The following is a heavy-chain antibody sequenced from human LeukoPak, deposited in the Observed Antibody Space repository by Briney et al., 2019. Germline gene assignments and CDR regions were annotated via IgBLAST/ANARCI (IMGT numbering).Heavy chain of an antibody. J-gene: IGHJ6*03. CDR3: ARDFRIAAAGPSYYYYYYMDV. CDR2: ISSSGSTI. V-gene: IGHV3-48*03. Sequence: PGGSLRLSCAASGFTFSSYEMNWVRQAPGKGLEWVSYISSSGSTIYYADSVKGRFTISRDNAKNSLYLQMNSLRAEDTALYHCARDFRIAAAGPSYYYYYYMDVWGKGTTVTIS. D-gene: IGHD6-13*01. CDR1: GFTFSSYE.